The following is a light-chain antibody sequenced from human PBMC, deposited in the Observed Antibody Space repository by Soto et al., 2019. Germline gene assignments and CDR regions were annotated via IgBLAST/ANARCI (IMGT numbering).Light chain of an antibody. CDR1: QGISGW. CDR3: QQSDTYFRT. J-gene: IGKJ2*01. V-gene: IGKV1-5*03. CDR2: KAS. Sequence: DIQMTQSPSTLSASVGDRVTITCRTSQGISGWLAWYQQKPGKAPRLLFYKASSLESGGPSRFRVSGCGTGFALTISSLQPDDSGTYYCQQSDTYFRTFGQGTKREIK.